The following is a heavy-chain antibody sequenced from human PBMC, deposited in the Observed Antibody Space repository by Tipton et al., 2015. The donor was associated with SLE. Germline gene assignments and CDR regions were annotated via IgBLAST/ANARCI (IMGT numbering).Heavy chain of an antibody. J-gene: IGHJ4*02. V-gene: IGHV4-30-4*01. D-gene: IGHD1-26*01. CDR2: IYYSGST. CDR1: GGSISSSSYY. CDR3: ARDRRSHYFDY. Sequence: TLSLTCTVSGGSISSSSYYWSWIRQPPGKGLEWIGYIYYSGSTYYNPSLKSRVTITVDTSKNQFSLKLSSVTAADTAVYYCARDRRSHYFDYWGQGTLVTVSS.